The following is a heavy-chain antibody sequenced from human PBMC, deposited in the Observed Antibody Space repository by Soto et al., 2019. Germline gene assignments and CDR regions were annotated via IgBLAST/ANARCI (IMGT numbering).Heavy chain of an antibody. J-gene: IGHJ5*02. Sequence: SETLCLPCTVSAGSLIAYYRRWIRQPPWKGLKWIGYIYHSGYSNYNPSLKSRITISVDTSKNQFSLKLNSVTAADTAVYYCARRLGSESYVDPWGQGTLVTVS. V-gene: IGHV4-59*08. CDR2: IYHSGYS. D-gene: IGHD3-10*02. CDR1: AGSLIAYY. CDR3: ARRLGSESYVDP.